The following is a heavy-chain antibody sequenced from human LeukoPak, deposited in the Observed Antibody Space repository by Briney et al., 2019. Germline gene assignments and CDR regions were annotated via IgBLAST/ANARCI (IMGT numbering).Heavy chain of an antibody. Sequence: GGSLRLSCAASGFTFSSYWMSWVRQAPGKGLEWAANIKQDESEKYYVDSVKGRFTISRDNAKNSLYLQMNSLRAEDTAVYYCARDDCSSISCYHNWFDSWGQGPLVAVSS. CDR3: ARDDCSSISCYHNWFDS. CDR1: GFTFSSYW. D-gene: IGHD2-2*01. CDR2: IKQDESEK. V-gene: IGHV3-7*01. J-gene: IGHJ5*01.